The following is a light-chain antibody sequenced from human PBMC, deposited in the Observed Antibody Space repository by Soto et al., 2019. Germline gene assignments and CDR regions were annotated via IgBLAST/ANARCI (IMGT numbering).Light chain of an antibody. CDR2: LNSDGSH. CDR3: QTWGTGIRA. CDR1: SAHSSYA. J-gene: IGLJ2*01. V-gene: IGLV4-69*01. Sequence: QSVLTQSPSASASLGASVKLTCILSSAHSSYAIAWHQQQPEKGPRFLMKLNSDGSHGRGTGIPDRFSGSSSGAERYLTISSLQSEDEADYYCQTWGTGIRAFGGGTKLTVL.